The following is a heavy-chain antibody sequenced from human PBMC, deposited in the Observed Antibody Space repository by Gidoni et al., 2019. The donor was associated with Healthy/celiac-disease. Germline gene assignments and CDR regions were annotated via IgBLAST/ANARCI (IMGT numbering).Heavy chain of an antibody. D-gene: IGHD2-8*01. CDR1: GGSFSGYY. Sequence: QVQLQQWGAGLLKPSETLSLTCAVYGGSFSGYYWSWIRQPPGKGLEWIGEINHSGSTNYNPSLKSRVTISVDTSKNQFSLKLSSVTAADTAVYYCASSLPLMVYARGSWFDPWGQGTLVTVSS. V-gene: IGHV4-34*01. CDR3: ASSLPLMVYARGSWFDP. CDR2: INHSGST. J-gene: IGHJ5*02.